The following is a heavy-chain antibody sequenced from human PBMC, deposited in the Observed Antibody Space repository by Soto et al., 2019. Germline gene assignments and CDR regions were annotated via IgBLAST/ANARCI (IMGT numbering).Heavy chain of an antibody. CDR3: ARLLAVAGINY. D-gene: IGHD6-19*01. CDR2: INSDGRNT. V-gene: IGHV3-74*01. J-gene: IGHJ4*02. CDR1: GFTFSNYW. Sequence: EVQLVESGGGLVQPGGSLRLSCAASGFTFSNYWMHWVRQVPGKGLVWVSRINSDGRNTSYADFVKGRFTISRDNAKNTLYRQMDSLGAEDTAVYYWARLLAVAGINYWGQGTLVTVSS.